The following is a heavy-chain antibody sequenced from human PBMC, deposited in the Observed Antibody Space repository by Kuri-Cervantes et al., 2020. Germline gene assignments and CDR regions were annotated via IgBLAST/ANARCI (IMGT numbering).Heavy chain of an antibody. D-gene: IGHD3-10*01. J-gene: IGHJ4*02. CDR2: INPNSGDT. Sequence: ASVKVSCKASGYTFTSYDINWVRQATGQGLEWMGCINPNSGDTNYAQRFQGRVTMTRDTSISTAYMELSRLTSDDTAVYYCASGRDYFGSWQIDYWGQGTLVTVSS. CDR1: GYTFTSYD. CDR3: ASGRDYFGSWQIDY. V-gene: IGHV1-2*02.